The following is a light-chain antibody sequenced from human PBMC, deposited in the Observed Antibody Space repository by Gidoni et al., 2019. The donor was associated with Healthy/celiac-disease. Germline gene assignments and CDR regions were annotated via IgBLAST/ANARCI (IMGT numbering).Light chain of an antibody. J-gene: IGKJ1*01. CDR1: QSGSSSY. CDR3: QQYGSSPWT. CDR2: GAS. V-gene: IGKV3-20*01. Sequence: EIVLTQSPGTLSLSPGERATLSCRASQSGSSSYLAWYQQKPGQAPRLLIYGASSRATGIPARFSGSGSGTDFTLTISRLEPEDFAVYYCQQYGSSPWTFGQGTKVEIK.